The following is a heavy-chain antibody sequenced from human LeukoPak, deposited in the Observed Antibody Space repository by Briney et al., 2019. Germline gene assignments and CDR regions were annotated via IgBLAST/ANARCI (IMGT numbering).Heavy chain of an antibody. J-gene: IGHJ4*02. CDR2: IKSKTDGGTT. Sequence: PGGSLRLSCVASEVTFSNTWMNWVRQAPGKGLEWVGRIKSKTDGGTTDYAAPVKGSFTISRDDSKNTLYLQMNSLKTEDTAVYYCTTLAPGATSHWGQGTLFTVSS. CDR1: EVTFSNTW. CDR3: TTLAPGATSH. V-gene: IGHV3-15*01. D-gene: IGHD1-26*01.